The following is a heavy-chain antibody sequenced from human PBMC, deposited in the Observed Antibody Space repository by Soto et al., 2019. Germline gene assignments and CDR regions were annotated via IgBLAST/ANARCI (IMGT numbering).Heavy chain of an antibody. J-gene: IGHJ6*02. CDR1: GFIFSNYE. CDR3: ARRRSHYYYYGMDV. V-gene: IGHV3-48*03. Sequence: WGSLRLSCEASGFIFSNYEMTWVRQAPGKGLEWVSYISGTGNTIYYADSVRGRFTISRDRAKNSLYLQMSSLRAEDTAVYYCARRRSHYYYYGMDVWGRGTTVTVSS. D-gene: IGHD3-3*01. CDR2: ISGTGNTI.